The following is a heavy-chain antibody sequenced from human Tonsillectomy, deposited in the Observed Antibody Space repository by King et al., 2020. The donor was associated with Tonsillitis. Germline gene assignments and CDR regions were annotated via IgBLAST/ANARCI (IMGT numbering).Heavy chain of an antibody. CDR1: GFTFSSYG. CDR2: IRFDGSNE. D-gene: IGHD3-16*02. CDR3: VVSAFDY. V-gene: IGHV3-30*02. J-gene: IGHJ4*02. Sequence: VQLVESGGGVVQPGESLRLSCAASGFTFSSYGMHWVRQAPGKGLEWVAFIRFDGSNEYYADSVKGRFTISRDNSKNTLYLQMNSLRAEDTAVYYCVVSAFDYWGQGTLVTVSS.